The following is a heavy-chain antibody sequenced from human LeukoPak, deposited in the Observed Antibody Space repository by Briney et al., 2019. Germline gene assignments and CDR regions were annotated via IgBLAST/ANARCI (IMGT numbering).Heavy chain of an antibody. CDR3: ARDPVGGSTIFDY. D-gene: IGHD1-26*01. Sequence: SQTLSLTCVISGDSVSSNSAAWNWIRQSPSRGLEWLGRTYYRSKWYYDYAVAVKSRISINPDTSKNQFSLQLSSVTPEDTAVYYCARDPVGGSTIFDYWGQGTLVTVSS. CDR1: GDSVSSNSAA. J-gene: IGHJ4*02. CDR2: TYYRSKWYY. V-gene: IGHV6-1*01.